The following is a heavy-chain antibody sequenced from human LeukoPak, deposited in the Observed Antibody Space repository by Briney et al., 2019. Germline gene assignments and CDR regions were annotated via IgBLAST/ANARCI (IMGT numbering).Heavy chain of an antibody. CDR1: GFTVGNNY. D-gene: IGHD3-10*02. CDR3: TADAISGGKHDH. V-gene: IGHV3-66*01. CDR2: IYSGGDT. J-gene: IGHJ4*02. Sequence: PGGSLRLSCAASGFTVGNNYMNWVRQAPGKGLEWVSVIYSGGDTFYADSVKGRFIMSRDNSKNTLYLQMNGLRAEDTAVYYCTADAISGGKHDHWGQGTLVTVSS.